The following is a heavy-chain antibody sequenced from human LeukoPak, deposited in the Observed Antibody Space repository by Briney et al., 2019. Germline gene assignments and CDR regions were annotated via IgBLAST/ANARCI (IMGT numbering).Heavy chain of an antibody. CDR2: IKQDGSEK. J-gene: IGHJ4*02. Sequence: TGGSLRLSCAASGFTFTTYWMSWVRQAPGKGLEWVANIKQDGSEKYYVDSVKGRFTISRDNAKNSLYLQMNSLRAEDTAVYYCARFDDILTGYANFDYWGQGTLVTVSS. V-gene: IGHV3-7*01. D-gene: IGHD3-9*01. CDR3: ARFDDILTGYANFDY. CDR1: GFTFTTYW.